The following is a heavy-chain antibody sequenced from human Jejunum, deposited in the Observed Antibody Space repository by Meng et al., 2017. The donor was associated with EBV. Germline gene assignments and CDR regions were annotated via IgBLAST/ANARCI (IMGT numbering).Heavy chain of an antibody. D-gene: IGHD6-6*01. V-gene: IGHV6-1*01. CDR2: TFYRSRWFY. CDR1: GDSVSSDGAA. Sequence: QGQLHQSGPGLVKPSQTLSLPCVISGDSVSSDGAAWNWIRQSPSRGLEWLGRTFYRSRWFYDYAPSVKSRITINSDTSKNQFSLHLDSVTPEDTAVYYCARDGPQSLSSFDYWGQGTLVTVSS. CDR3: ARDGPQSLSSFDY. J-gene: IGHJ4*02.